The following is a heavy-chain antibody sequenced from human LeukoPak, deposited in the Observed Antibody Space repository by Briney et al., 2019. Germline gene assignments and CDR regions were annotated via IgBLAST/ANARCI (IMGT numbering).Heavy chain of an antibody. V-gene: IGHV4-61*02. CDR3: ARGTTPPGYYYYMDV. CDR1: GGSISSGSYY. CDR2: IYTSGST. Sequence: SETLSLTCTVSGGSISSGSYYWSWIRQPAGKGLEWIGRIYTSGSTNYNPSLKSRVTISVDTSKNQFSLKLSSVTAADTAVYYCARGTTPPGYYYYMDVWGKGTTVTVSS. D-gene: IGHD1-14*01. J-gene: IGHJ6*03.